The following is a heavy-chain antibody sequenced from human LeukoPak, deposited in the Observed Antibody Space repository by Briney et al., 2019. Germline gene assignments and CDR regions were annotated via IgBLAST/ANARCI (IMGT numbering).Heavy chain of an antibody. J-gene: IGHJ4*02. CDR1: GFTFSSYW. Sequence: GGSLRLSCAASGFTFSSYWMSWVRQAPGKALEWVANIKQDGSEKYYVDSVKGRFTISRDNAKNSLYLQMNSLRAEDTAVYYCARDLGDCYFDYWGQGTLVTVSS. CDR2: IKQDGSEK. CDR3: ARDLGDCYFDY. D-gene: IGHD2-21*02. V-gene: IGHV3-7*01.